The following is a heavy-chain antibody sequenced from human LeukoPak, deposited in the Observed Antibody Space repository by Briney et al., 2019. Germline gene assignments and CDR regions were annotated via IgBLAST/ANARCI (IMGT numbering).Heavy chain of an antibody. J-gene: IGHJ6*02. CDR1: GGTFSSYA. CDR3: AILPYYDSSGYSYYYYGMDV. Sequence: SVKVSCKASGGTFSSYAISWVRQAPGQGLEWMGGIIHIFGTANYAQKFQGRVTITADESTSTAYMELSSLRSEDTAVYYCAILPYYDSSGYSYYYYGMDVWGQGTTVTVSS. V-gene: IGHV1-69*13. D-gene: IGHD3-22*01. CDR2: IIHIFGTA.